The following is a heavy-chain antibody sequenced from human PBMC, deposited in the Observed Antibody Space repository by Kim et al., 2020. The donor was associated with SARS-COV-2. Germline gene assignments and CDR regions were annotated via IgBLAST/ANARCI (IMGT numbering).Heavy chain of an antibody. D-gene: IGHD6-19*01. CDR2: IYYTGRT. CDR1: GGSITSSNYF. V-gene: IGHV4-39*01. Sequence: SETLSLTCTVSGGSITSSNYFWGWIRQSPGKGLEWIGSIYYTGRTYYNPSLKSRVFISIDTSKTQFSLMLSSVTASETAVYYCARGEEGSGWYGESAYNWFDPWSQGTLVTVSS. CDR3: ARGEEGSGWYGESAYNWFDP. J-gene: IGHJ5*02.